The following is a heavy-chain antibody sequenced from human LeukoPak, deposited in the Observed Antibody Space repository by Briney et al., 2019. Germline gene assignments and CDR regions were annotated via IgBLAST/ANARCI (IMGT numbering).Heavy chain of an antibody. Sequence: SVKVSCKASGGTFSSYAISWVRQAPGQGLEWMGRIIPILGIANYAQKVQGRVTMTTDTSTSTTYMELRSLRSDDTAVYYCASGGCSSTSCPFDYWGQGTLVTVSS. D-gene: IGHD2-2*01. J-gene: IGHJ4*02. CDR3: ASGGCSSTSCPFDY. CDR1: GGTFSSYA. CDR2: IIPILGIA. V-gene: IGHV1-69*04.